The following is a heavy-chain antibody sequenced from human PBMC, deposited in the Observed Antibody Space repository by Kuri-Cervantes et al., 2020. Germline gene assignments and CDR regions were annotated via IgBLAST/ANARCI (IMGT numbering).Heavy chain of an antibody. J-gene: IGHJ4*02. Sequence: ASVKVSCKASGYTFTSYGINWVRQATGQGLEWMGWMNPNSGNTGYAQKFQGRVTMTRNTSISTAYMELSSLRSEDTAVYYCARGDRGFDSTGYHYWGQGTLVTVSS. CDR3: ARGDRGFDSTGYHY. CDR2: MNPNSGNT. CDR1: GYTFTSYG. D-gene: IGHD3-22*01. V-gene: IGHV1-8*02.